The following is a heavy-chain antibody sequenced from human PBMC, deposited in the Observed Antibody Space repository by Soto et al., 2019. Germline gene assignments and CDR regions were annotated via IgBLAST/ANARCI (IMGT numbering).Heavy chain of an antibody. V-gene: IGHV5-51*01. D-gene: IGHD3-10*01. CDR3: ARRIYYVSGSYYNPQYYFDY. J-gene: IGHJ4*02. CDR2: IYPGDSDT. Sequence: PGESLKISCKGSGYSFTSYWIGWVRQMPGKGLEWMGIIYPGDSDTRYSPSFQGQVTISADKSISTAYLQWSSLKASDTAMYYCARRIYYVSGSYYNPQYYFDYWGQGTLVTVSS. CDR1: GYSFTSYW.